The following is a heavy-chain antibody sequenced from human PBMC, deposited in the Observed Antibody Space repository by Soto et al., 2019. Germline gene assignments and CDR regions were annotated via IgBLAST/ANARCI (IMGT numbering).Heavy chain of an antibody. J-gene: IGHJ4*02. CDR3: TTDDSGSVC. Sequence: EVQLVESGGGLVKPGGSLRLSCAASGFTFSNAWMSWVRQAPGKGLEWVGSIKSKTDGGTTDYAAPVKGRFTISRDASKNTLYLQMNSLKTEDTAVYYCTTDDSGSVCWGQGTLVTVSS. CDR1: GFTFSNAW. D-gene: IGHD1-26*01. V-gene: IGHV3-15*01. CDR2: IKSKTDGGTT.